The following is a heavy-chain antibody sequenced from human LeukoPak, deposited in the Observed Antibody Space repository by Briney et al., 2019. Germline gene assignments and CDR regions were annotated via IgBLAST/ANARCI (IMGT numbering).Heavy chain of an antibody. D-gene: IGHD4/OR15-4a*01. V-gene: IGHV3-38*03. CDR2: ISGGST. CDR3: ARRAGAYSQPYDY. CDR1: GFTVSSNE. Sequence: GGSLRVSCAASGFTVSSNEMSWVRQAPGKGLEWVSSISGGSTYYADTRKGRFTISRDNSKNTLYLQMNSLRAEDTAVYYCARRAGAYSQPYDYWGQGTLVTVSS. J-gene: IGHJ4*02.